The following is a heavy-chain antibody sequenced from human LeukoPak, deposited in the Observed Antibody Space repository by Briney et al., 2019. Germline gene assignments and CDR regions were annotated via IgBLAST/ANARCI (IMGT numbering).Heavy chain of an antibody. Sequence: ASVKVSCKASGYTFTGYYMHWVRQAPGQGLEWMGWINPNSGGTNYAQKFQGRVTMTRDTSISIAYMELSRLRSDDTAVYYCANLQSHCSGGSCPFDYWGQGTLVTVSS. D-gene: IGHD2-15*01. J-gene: IGHJ4*02. CDR1: GYTFTGYY. CDR2: INPNSGGT. V-gene: IGHV1-2*02. CDR3: ANLQSHCSGGSCPFDY.